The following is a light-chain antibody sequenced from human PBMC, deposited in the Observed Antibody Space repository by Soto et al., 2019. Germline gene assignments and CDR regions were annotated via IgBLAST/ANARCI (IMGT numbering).Light chain of an antibody. Sequence: QSALTQPPSASGSPGQSVFISCTGTSGDVGNYNYVSWYQQHPGKAPKLIIYEVNKRPSGVPDRFSGSKSGNTASLTVSGLQAEDEADYYCTSYAAGKTVVFGGGTKLTVL. V-gene: IGLV2-8*01. CDR1: SGDVGNYNY. CDR3: TSYAAGKTVV. CDR2: EVN. J-gene: IGLJ2*01.